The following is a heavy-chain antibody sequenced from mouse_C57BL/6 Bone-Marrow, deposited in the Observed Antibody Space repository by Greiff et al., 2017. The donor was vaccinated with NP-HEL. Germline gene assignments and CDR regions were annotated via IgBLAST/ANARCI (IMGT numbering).Heavy chain of an antibody. J-gene: IGHJ2*01. D-gene: IGHD2-4*01. CDR2: IWRGGST. CDR3: ARNGIYYDYDMGY. V-gene: IGHV2-2*01. Sequence: VKLVESGPGLVQPSQSLSITCTVSGFSLTSYGVHWVRQSPGKGLEWLGVIWRGGSTDYNAAFISRLSISKDNSKSQVFFKMNSLQADDTAIYYCARNGIYYDYDMGYWGQGTTLTVSS. CDR1: GFSLTSYG.